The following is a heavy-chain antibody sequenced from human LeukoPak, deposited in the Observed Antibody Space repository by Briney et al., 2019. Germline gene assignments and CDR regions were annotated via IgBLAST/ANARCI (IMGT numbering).Heavy chain of an antibody. CDR1: GGSISSYF. CDR3: ARGTEAGLLDY. CDR2: IHTSAST. J-gene: IGHJ4*02. V-gene: IGHV4-4*07. Sequence: SETLSLTCTVSGGSISSYFWSWIRQPAGKGLEWIGRIHTSASTNYDPSLKSRVTMSVDTSKNQFSLKLSSVTAADTAVYYCARGTEAGLLDYWGQGTLVTVSS.